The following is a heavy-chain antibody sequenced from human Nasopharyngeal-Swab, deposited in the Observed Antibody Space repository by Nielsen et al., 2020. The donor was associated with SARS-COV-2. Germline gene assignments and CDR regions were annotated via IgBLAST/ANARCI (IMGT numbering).Heavy chain of an antibody. J-gene: IGHJ4*02. Sequence: WVRQAPGQGLEWMGRINSSSGDTKYAQKFQGRVTMTRDTSISTADMELSRLRSDDTAVYYCARGNSYGYDYWGQGILVTVSS. CDR2: INSSSGDT. V-gene: IGHV1-2*06. CDR3: ARGNSYGYDY. D-gene: IGHD5-18*01.